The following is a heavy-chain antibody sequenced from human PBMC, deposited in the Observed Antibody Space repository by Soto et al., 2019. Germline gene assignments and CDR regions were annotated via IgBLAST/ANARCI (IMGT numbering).Heavy chain of an antibody. J-gene: IGHJ5*02. V-gene: IGHV3-7*03. CDR1: GFSFSSYW. CDR2: IKQDGREK. CDR3: AGDGVRNGAYNGWLDP. Sequence: EVQLVESGGDLVQPGGSLRLSCAASGFSFSSYWMTWVLQAPGKGLEWVANIKQDGREKYYVASVKGRFTISRDNGKNLLYLQMDSLTPDDTAVYYCAGDGVRNGAYNGWLDPWGQGTLVTVSS. D-gene: IGHD3-16*01.